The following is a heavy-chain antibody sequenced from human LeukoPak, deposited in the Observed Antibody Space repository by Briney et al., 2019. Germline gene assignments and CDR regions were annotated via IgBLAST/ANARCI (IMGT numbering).Heavy chain of an antibody. D-gene: IGHD3-9*01. J-gene: IGHJ4*02. Sequence: PGGSLTLYCAAPGFTFSNYWMSWVRQAPGKGLEWVANINQHGSEKYYVDSVKGRFIISRDNAKNSLYLQMNSLRVEDTAVYYCRVLRYFDWIYFDYWGQGTLVTVSS. CDR1: GFTFSNYW. V-gene: IGHV3-7*01. CDR2: INQHGSEK. CDR3: RVLRYFDWIYFDY.